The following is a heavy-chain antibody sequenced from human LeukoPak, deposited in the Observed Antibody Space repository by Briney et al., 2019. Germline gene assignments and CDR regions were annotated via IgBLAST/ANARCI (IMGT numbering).Heavy chain of an antibody. D-gene: IGHD3-3*01. CDR3: ARSRGFLEWLSIDY. CDR1: GGSISSSSYY. J-gene: IGHJ4*02. CDR2: IYYSGST. V-gene: IGHV4-39*01. Sequence: SETLSLTCTVSGGSISSSSYYWGWIRQPPGKGLEWIGSIYYSGSTYYNPSLKSRVTISVDTSKNQFSLKLSSVIAADTAVYYCARSRGFLEWLSIDYWGQGTLVTVSS.